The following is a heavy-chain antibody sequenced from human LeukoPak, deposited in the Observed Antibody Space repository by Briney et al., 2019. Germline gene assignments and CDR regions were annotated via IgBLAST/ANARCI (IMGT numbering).Heavy chain of an antibody. J-gene: IGHJ4*02. CDR2: INWNGGST. V-gene: IGHV3-20*04. Sequence: GGSLSLPCTASGFTHDEYGMSWVREAPGKALVWVSGINWNGGSTGYADSMKGRFTISRDNAKNSLYLQMNSLRAEDTALYYCARGVYYYDSSGPFDYWGQGTLVTVSS. CDR3: ARGVYYYDSSGPFDY. D-gene: IGHD3-22*01. CDR1: GFTHDEYG.